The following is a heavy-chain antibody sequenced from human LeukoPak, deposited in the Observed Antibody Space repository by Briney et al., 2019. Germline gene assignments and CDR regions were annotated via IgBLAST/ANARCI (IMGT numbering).Heavy chain of an antibody. CDR1: GGSISTYY. D-gene: IGHD5-18*01. J-gene: IGHJ6*03. Sequence: SETLSLTCTVSGGSISTYYWSWIRQPPGKGLEWIGYIYHSGSTKYNPSLKSRVTISVDTSQNQFSLKLSSVTAADTAVYYCARTTEGGYTYDYFYYYYMDVWGKGTTVTISS. V-gene: IGHV4-59*01. CDR3: ARTTEGGYTYDYFYYYYMDV. CDR2: IYHSGST.